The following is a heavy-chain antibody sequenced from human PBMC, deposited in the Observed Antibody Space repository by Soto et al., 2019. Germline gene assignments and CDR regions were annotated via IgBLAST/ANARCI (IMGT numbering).Heavy chain of an antibody. CDR1: GGSISSSNW. CDR3: ARVAYRGGDCGLPGSSYYYYGMDV. CDR2: IYHSGST. D-gene: IGHD2-21*02. J-gene: IGHJ6*02. Sequence: KPSETLSLTCAVSGGSISSSNWWSWVRQPPGKGLEWIGEIYHSGSTNYNPSLKSRVTISVDKSKNQFSLKLSSVTAADTAVYYCARVAYRGGDCGLPGSSYYYYGMDVWGQGTTVTVSS. V-gene: IGHV4-4*02.